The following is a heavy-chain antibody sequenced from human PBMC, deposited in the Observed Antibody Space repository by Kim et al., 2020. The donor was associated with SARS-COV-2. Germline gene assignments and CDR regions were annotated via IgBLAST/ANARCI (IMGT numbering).Heavy chain of an antibody. V-gene: IGHV1-24*01. D-gene: IGHD3-22*01. CDR1: GYTLTELS. CDR3: ATPKPRLFYYDSSTEGAFDI. CDR2: FDPEDGET. Sequence: ASVKVSCKVSGYTLTELSIHWVRQAPGKGLEWMGDFDPEDGETIYAQKFQGRVTMTEDTSTETAYMELSSLRSEDTAVYYCATPKPRLFYYDSSTEGAFDIWGQGTMVTVSS. J-gene: IGHJ3*02.